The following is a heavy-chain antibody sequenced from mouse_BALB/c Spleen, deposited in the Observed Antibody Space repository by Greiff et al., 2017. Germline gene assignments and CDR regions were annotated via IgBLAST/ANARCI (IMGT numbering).Heavy chain of an antibody. Sequence: EVHLVESGGGLVKPGGSLKLSCAASGFTFSSYTMSWVRQTPEKRLEWVASISSGGSTYYPDSVKGRFTISRDNARNILYLQMSSLRSEDTAMYYCARDEWFAYWGQGTLVTVSA. CDR1: GFTFSSYT. CDR3: ARDEWFAY. J-gene: IGHJ3*01. CDR2: ISSGGST. V-gene: IGHV5-6-5*01.